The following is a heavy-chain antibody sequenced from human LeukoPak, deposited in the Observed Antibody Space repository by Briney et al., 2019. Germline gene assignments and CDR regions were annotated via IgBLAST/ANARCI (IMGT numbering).Heavy chain of an antibody. CDR3: GRHLLRSVGSTGLDF. CDR1: GFTLADHA. Sequence: GGSLRLSCIASGFTLADHAMGWVRQAPGKGLEWVGFIRTKAYGETTEYAASVKGRFTILRDDSTNIAYLQMNGLKAEDTAVYYCGRHLLRSVGSTGLDFWGQGTLVTVAS. CDR2: IRTKAYGETT. D-gene: IGHD1-26*01. J-gene: IGHJ4*02. V-gene: IGHV3-49*04.